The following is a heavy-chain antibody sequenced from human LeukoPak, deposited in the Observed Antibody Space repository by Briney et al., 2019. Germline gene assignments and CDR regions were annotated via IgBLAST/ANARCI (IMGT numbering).Heavy chain of an antibody. CDR1: GGSISSYY. J-gene: IGHJ5*02. Sequence: SETLSLTCTVSGGSISSYYWSWIRQPPGKGLEWIGYIYYSESTNYNPSLKSRVTISVDTSKNQFSLKLSSVTAADTAVYYCARQRHNWFDPWGQGTLVTVSS. V-gene: IGHV4-59*08. CDR2: IYYSEST. D-gene: IGHD1-1*01. CDR3: ARQRHNWFDP.